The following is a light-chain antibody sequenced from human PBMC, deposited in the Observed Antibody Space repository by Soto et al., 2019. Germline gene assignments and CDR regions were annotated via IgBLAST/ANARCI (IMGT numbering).Light chain of an antibody. CDR2: GAS. Sequence: DIQMTQSPSSPSAAIGDKVTITCRASQSIKNYLNWYQQKPGAAPKLLIYGASNLESGVPSRFSGSGSGTEFTLSISSLHPEDFATYYCQQGYSTTPITFGQGTRLEIK. V-gene: IGKV1-39*01. CDR1: QSIKNY. J-gene: IGKJ5*01. CDR3: QQGYSTTPIT.